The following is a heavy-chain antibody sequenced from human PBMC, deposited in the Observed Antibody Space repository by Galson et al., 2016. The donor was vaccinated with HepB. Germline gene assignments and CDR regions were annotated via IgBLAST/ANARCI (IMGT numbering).Heavy chain of an antibody. D-gene: IGHD6-13*01. CDR1: GFTFTNYW. J-gene: IGHJ6*02. Sequence: SLRLSCAASGFTFTNYWMSWVRQAPGKGLEWVANIKQDGSEKYYVDSVTGRFTISRDNAKNSLYLRMSSLRVEDTAIYYCARGVRQQLGWYYYYAMDGWGQGTTVTVS. CDR2: IKQDGSEK. V-gene: IGHV3-7*01. CDR3: ARGVRQQLGWYYYYAMDG.